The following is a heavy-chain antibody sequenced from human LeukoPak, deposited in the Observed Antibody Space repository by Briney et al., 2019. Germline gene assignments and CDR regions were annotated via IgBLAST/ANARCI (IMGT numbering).Heavy chain of an antibody. CDR1: GYTFTGYY. Sequence: GASVKVSCKASGYTFTGYYIHWVRQAPGQGLEWMGGIIPIFGTANYAQKFQGRVTITADKSTSTAYMELSSLRSEDTAVYYCARVGYCSGGSCYYYYYYMDVWGKGTTVTVSS. CDR2: IIPIFGTA. D-gene: IGHD2-15*01. V-gene: IGHV1-69*06. J-gene: IGHJ6*03. CDR3: ARVGYCSGGSCYYYYYYMDV.